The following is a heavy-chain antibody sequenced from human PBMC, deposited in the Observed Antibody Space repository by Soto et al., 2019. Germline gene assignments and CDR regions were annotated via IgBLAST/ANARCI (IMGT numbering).Heavy chain of an antibody. CDR3: AMRGGSGSYYYFDY. D-gene: IGHD3-10*01. V-gene: IGHV3-23*01. CDR1: GFTFSSYA. Sequence: PGGSLRLSCAASGFTFSSYAMTWVRQAPGKGLEWVSAISSSTGNTYYADSVKGRFTISRDNSKNTLYLQMNSLSAEDTAVYYCAMRGGSGSYYYFDYWGQGPRVTVAT. CDR2: ISSSTGNT. J-gene: IGHJ4*02.